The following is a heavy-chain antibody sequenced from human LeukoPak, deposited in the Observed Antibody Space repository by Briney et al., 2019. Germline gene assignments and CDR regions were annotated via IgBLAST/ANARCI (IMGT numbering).Heavy chain of an antibody. CDR2: INPNSGGT. Sequence: ASVKVSCKASGYTFTGYYMHWVRQAPGQGLEWMGWINPNSGGTNYAQKFQGRVTMTRDKSIRTAYMELSRLTSDDTAVYYCARNIWFEESADAFDIWAQGTMVTVSS. V-gene: IGHV1-2*02. J-gene: IGHJ3*02. D-gene: IGHD3-10*01. CDR1: GYTFTGYY. CDR3: ARNIWFEESADAFDI.